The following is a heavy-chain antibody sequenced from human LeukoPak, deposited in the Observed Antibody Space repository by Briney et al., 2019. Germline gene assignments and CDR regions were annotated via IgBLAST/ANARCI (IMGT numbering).Heavy chain of an antibody. CDR2: IYSGGNT. D-gene: IGHD3-22*01. J-gene: IGHJ4*02. CDR3: ARGLYYYDSSGYLYY. V-gene: IGHV3-53*01. CDR1: GFTVSSNY. Sequence: GGSLRLSCAASGFTVSSNYMSWVRQAPGKGLEWVSVIYSGGNTYYADSVKGRFTISRDNSKNTLYLQMNSLRAEDTAVYYCARGLYYYDSSGYLYYWGQGTLVTVSS.